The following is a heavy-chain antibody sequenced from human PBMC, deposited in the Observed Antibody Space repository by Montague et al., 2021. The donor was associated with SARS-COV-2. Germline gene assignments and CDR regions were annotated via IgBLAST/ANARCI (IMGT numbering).Heavy chain of an antibody. V-gene: IGHV4-59*01. J-gene: IGHJ5*02. Sequence: SETLSLTCTVSGDSISNYYWSWIRQPPGKGLEWIGYIYYSGSTNYNPSLKSRVTISVDTSKNQFSLKLSSVTAADTAVYYCARGGRRDYVLVVYGQWYGFDVWGQGTLVTVSS. CDR1: GDSISNYY. CDR3: ARGGRRDYVLVVYGQWYGFDV. D-gene: IGHD2-8*02. CDR2: IYYSGST.